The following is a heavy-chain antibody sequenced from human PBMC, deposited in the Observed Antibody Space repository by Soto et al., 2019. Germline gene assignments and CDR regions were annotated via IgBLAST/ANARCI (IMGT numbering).Heavy chain of an antibody. J-gene: IGHJ4*02. D-gene: IGHD3-3*01. CDR3: ARVAASNDFWSGYYFRGHINYFDY. CDR1: GFTFSSYG. V-gene: IGHV3-33*01. Sequence: GGSLRLSCAASGFTFSSYGMHWVRQAPGKGLEWVAVIWYDGSNKYYADSVKGRFTISRDNSKNTLYLQMNSLRAEDTAVYYCARVAASNDFWSGYYFRGHINYFDYWGQGTLVTVSS. CDR2: IWYDGSNK.